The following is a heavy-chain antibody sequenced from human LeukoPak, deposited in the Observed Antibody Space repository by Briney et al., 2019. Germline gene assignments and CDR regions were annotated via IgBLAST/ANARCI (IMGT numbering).Heavy chain of an antibody. V-gene: IGHV3-7*01. Sequence: GGSLRLSCAASGFTFSNYWMSWVRQAPGKGLEWVANIKQDGSEKNYVNSVKGRFTISRDNAKNSLYLQMNSLRAEDTAVYYCATYSSLNAREFQHWGQGTLVIVSS. CDR1: GFTFSNYW. CDR2: IKQDGSEK. D-gene: IGHD3-22*01. J-gene: IGHJ1*01. CDR3: ATYSSLNAREFQH.